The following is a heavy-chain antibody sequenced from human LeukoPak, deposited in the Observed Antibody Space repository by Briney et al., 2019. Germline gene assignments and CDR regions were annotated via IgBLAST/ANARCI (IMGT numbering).Heavy chain of an antibody. Sequence: GGSLRLSCAASGFTVSSNYMSWVRQGPGKGLECVSLIFSGGSTYYADSVKGRFTISRDNSKNTLYLQMNSLRAEDTAVYYCARDLAFSSWGQGTLVTVSS. CDR1: GFTVSSNY. CDR3: ARDLAFSS. CDR2: IFSGGST. V-gene: IGHV3-53*01. D-gene: IGHD3-16*01. J-gene: IGHJ4*02.